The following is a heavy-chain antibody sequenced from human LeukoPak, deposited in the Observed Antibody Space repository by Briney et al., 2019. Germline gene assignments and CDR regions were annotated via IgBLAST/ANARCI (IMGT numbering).Heavy chain of an antibody. Sequence: GGSLRLSCAASGFTFTTYAMSWVRQAPGKGLEWVSSISGSGGSTYYADSVKGRFTISRDNSRETLYLQMNSLRVEDSALYYCAKDQIARIRGVNDFWGQGTLVTVSS. CDR3: AKDQIARIRGVNDF. D-gene: IGHD3-10*01. CDR1: GFTFTTYA. V-gene: IGHV3-23*01. CDR2: ISGSGGST. J-gene: IGHJ4*02.